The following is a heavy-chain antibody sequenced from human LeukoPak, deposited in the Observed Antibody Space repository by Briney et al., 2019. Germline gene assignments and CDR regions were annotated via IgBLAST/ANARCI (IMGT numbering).Heavy chain of an antibody. J-gene: IGHJ4*02. Sequence: GGSLRLSCAASGFTFSDHYMDWVRQAPGKGLEWVSTMSGDTLSTWYADSVKGRFTITRDNSKNTVYLQMNSLTSDDTALYYCAKKWPTLGGTTVAFESWGQGTRVTVSS. V-gene: IGHV3-23*01. D-gene: IGHD1-1*01. CDR1: GFTFSDHY. CDR3: AKKWPTLGGTTVAFES. CDR2: MSGDTLST.